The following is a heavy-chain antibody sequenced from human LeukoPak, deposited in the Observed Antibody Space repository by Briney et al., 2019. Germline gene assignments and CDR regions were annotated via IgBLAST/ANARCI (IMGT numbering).Heavy chain of an antibody. V-gene: IGHV1-46*03. J-gene: IGHJ6*03. CDR1: GYTFTSYY. CDR2: INPGGDST. CDR3: AINSRGSGYYKDRDYYYYYMDV. Sequence: GASVKVSCKASGYTFTSYYMHWVRQAPGQGLEWMGIINPGGDSTSYAQKFQGRVTMTRDMSTSTVYMELSSLRSEDTAVYYCAINSRGSGYYKDRDYYYYYMDVWGKGTTVTVSS. D-gene: IGHD3-22*01.